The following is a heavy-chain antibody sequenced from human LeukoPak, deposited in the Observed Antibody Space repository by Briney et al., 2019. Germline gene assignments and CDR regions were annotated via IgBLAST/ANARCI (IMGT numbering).Heavy chain of an antibody. J-gene: IGHJ6*02. D-gene: IGHD3-10*01. V-gene: IGHV3-53*01. Sequence: PGGSLRLSCAASGFTVNSNYMNWVRQAPGKGLEWVSVVYSDDTTYYADSVKGRFTIPRDNSKNTLYLQMNNLRAEDTAVYYCATASKWGLWFGRHYGMDVWGQGTTVTVSS. CDR1: GFTVNSNY. CDR3: ATASKWGLWFGRHYGMDV. CDR2: VYSDDTT.